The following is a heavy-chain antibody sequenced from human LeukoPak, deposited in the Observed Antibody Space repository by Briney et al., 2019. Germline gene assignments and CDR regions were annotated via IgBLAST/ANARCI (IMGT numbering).Heavy chain of an antibody. CDR3: ARHSPIYDFWSALPADYYGMDV. CDR1: GYTFTSYG. Sequence: ASVKVSCKASGYTFTSYGISWVRQAPGQGLEWMGWISAYNGNTNYAQKLQGRVTMTTDTSTSTAYMELRSLRSDDTAVYYCARHSPIYDFWSALPADYYGMDVWGQGTTVTVSS. D-gene: IGHD3-3*01. V-gene: IGHV1-18*01. J-gene: IGHJ6*02. CDR2: ISAYNGNT.